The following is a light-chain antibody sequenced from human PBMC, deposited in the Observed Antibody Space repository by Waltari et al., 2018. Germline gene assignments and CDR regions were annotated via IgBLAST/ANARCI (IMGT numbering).Light chain of an antibody. CDR1: SSNIGINY. Sequence: QSVLTQPPSASGTPGQRVTISCSGSSSNIGINYGHWYQQLPGTAPKLLIYRNNQRPSGVPDRFSGSKAGTSASLAVSGLRSEDEADYYFATWDDRLSGPGVFGGGTKLTVL. J-gene: IGLJ3*02. V-gene: IGLV1-47*01. CDR3: ATWDDRLSGPGV. CDR2: RNN.